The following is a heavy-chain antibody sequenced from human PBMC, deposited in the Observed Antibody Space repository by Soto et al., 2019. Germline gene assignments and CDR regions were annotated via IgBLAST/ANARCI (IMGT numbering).Heavy chain of an antibody. Sequence: SETLSLTCTVSGGSVSSGSYYWTWIRQPPGKGLEWIGYISYSGSTYYNPALKSRVTISEDTSKNQFSLKLSFVIAADTAVYYCARDLVVFAGGHYYYYGMDFWGPGIMVTVFS. D-gene: IGHD2-2*01. J-gene: IGHJ6*02. CDR2: ISYSGST. CDR3: ARDLVVFAGGHYYYYGMDF. CDR1: GGSVSSGSYY. V-gene: IGHV4-61*01.